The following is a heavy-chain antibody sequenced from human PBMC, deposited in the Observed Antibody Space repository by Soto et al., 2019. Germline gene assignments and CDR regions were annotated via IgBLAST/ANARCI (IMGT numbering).Heavy chain of an antibody. Sequence: EVQLVESGGDLVQPGGSLRLSCAASGFTFSDYWMHWVSQAPGKGLVWVSLLNDDGSDTTYADYVKGRFTISRDNAKNTVYLQMNTLRVEDTDVYYCAREPTTGLDSWGQGTLVTVSS. CDR3: AREPTTGLDS. J-gene: IGHJ4*02. CDR1: GFTFSDYW. V-gene: IGHV3-74*01. CDR2: LNDDGSDT. D-gene: IGHD4-17*01.